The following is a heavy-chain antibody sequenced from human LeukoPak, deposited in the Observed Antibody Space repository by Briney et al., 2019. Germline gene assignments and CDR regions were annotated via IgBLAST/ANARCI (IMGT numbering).Heavy chain of an antibody. CDR1: GGTFSSYA. CDR3: ARVAPESAVTWRYYYYYMDV. Sequence: SVKVSCKASGGTFSSYAISWVRQAPGQGLEWMGGIIPIFGIANYAQKFQGRVTITTDESTSTAYMELSSLRSEDTAVYYCARVAPESAVTWRYYYYYMDVWGKGTTVTVSS. D-gene: IGHD1-14*01. V-gene: IGHV1-69*05. J-gene: IGHJ6*03. CDR2: IIPIFGIA.